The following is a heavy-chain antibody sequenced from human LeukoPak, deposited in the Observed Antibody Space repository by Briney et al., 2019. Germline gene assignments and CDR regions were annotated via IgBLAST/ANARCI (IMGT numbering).Heavy chain of an antibody. J-gene: IGHJ6*03. Sequence: PSETLSLTCAVYGGSFSGYYWSWIRQPPGKGLEWIGEINHSGSTNYNPSLKSRVTISVDTSKNQFSLKLSSVTAADTAVYYCARYRSTVTNIYYYYYMDVWGKGTTVTVSS. CDR2: INHSGST. CDR3: ARYRSTVTNIYYYYYMDV. D-gene: IGHD4-17*01. V-gene: IGHV4-34*01. CDR1: GGSFSGYY.